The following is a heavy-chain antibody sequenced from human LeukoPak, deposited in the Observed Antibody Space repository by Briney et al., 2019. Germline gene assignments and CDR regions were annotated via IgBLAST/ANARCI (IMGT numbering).Heavy chain of an antibody. CDR2: QYYTGRT. V-gene: IGHV4-39*01. Sequence: EPSETLSLTCTVSGGSIISNTDYWGWIRQSPGKGLEWIGSQYYTGRTLYNPSLKSRVTVSVDTSKNQISLQLSSVTAADTAVYFCVRHQLRRSWYMINWFDPWGQGTLVTVSS. CDR3: VRHQLRRSWYMINWFDP. J-gene: IGHJ5*02. CDR1: GGSIISNTDY. D-gene: IGHD6-13*01.